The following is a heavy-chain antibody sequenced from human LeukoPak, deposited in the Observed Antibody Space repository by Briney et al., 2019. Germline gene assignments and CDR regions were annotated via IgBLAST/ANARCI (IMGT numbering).Heavy chain of an antibody. D-gene: IGHD2-2*02. J-gene: IGHJ4*02. V-gene: IGHV3-30*02. CDR1: GFTFSTYG. Sequence: GGSLRPSCAASGFTFSTYGIHWVRQAPGKGLEWVAFIQYDGSYKFYADSVQGRFSISRDNSKNTLFLQMNSLRAEDTAVYYCAKTSDQLLYSKFDYWGPGTLVTVSS. CDR2: IQYDGSYK. CDR3: AKTSDQLLYSKFDY.